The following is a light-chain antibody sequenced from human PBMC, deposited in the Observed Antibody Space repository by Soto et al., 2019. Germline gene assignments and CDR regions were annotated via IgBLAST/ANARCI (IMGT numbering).Light chain of an antibody. CDR3: RQYGYSLGFA. CDR2: RAS. Sequence: EIVMTQSPATLSVSPGERVTLYCRASQNIDINLVWYQQKPGQAPRLLIFRASTRATGIPARFSGSGSGTDFTLTISRLEPEDFAVYYCRQYGYSLGFAFGGGTKVDIK. CDR1: QNIDIN. J-gene: IGKJ4*01. V-gene: IGKV3-15*01.